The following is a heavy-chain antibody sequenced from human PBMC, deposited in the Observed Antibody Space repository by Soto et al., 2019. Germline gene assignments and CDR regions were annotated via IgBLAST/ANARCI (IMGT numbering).Heavy chain of an antibody. CDR2: IIPIFGTA. Sequence: SVKVSCKASGGTFSSYAISWVRHAPGQGLEWMGGIIPIFGTANYAQKFQGRVTITADESTSTAYMELSSLRSEDTAVYYCARGITTGYYYYGMDVWGQGTTVTVSS. J-gene: IGHJ6*02. CDR1: GGTFSSYA. D-gene: IGHD3-16*01. V-gene: IGHV1-69*13. CDR3: ARGITTGYYYYGMDV.